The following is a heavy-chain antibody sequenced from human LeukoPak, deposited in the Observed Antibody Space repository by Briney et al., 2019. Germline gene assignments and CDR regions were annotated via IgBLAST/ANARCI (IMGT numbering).Heavy chain of an antibody. V-gene: IGHV4-39*07. J-gene: IGHJ5*02. CDR1: GGSISSSSYY. CDR3: ARVGRKIGYCSGGSCFNWFDP. CDR2: IYYSGST. D-gene: IGHD2-15*01. Sequence: SETLSLTCTVSGGSISSSSYYWGWIRQPPGKGLEWIGSIYYSGSTYYNPSLKSRVTISVDTSKNQFSLKLSSVTAADTAVYYCARVGRKIGYCSGGSCFNWFDPWGQGTLVTVSS.